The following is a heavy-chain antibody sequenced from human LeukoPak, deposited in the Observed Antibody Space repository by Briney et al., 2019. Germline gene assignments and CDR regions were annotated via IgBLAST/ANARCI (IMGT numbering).Heavy chain of an antibody. D-gene: IGHD3-10*01. Sequence: GESLKISCKGSGYSFTSYWIGWVRQMPGKGLEWMGIIYPGDSDTRYSPSFQGQVTISADKSISTAYLQWSGLKASDTAMYYCARSGPSNYYYYYMDVWGKGTTVTVSS. CDR1: GYSFTSYW. J-gene: IGHJ6*03. CDR3: ARSGPSNYYYYYMDV. V-gene: IGHV5-51*01. CDR2: IYPGDSDT.